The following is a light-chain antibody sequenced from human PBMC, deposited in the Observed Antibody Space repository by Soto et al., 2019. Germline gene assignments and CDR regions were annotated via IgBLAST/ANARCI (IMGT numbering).Light chain of an antibody. V-gene: IGKV3-11*01. CDR1: QSLRSS. J-gene: IGKJ1*01. CDR3: QQRSNWSWT. CDR2: DAS. Sequence: EIVLTQPPGILSLSPGERATLTCRASQSLRSSLAWYQQKPGQAPRLLSYDASNRATGIPARVSGSGSGTEFTLTISSLEPEDFEVYYCQQRSNWSWTFGQGTKVDIK.